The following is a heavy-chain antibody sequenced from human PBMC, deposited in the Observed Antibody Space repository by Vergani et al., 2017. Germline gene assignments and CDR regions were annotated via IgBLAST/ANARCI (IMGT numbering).Heavy chain of an antibody. CDR2: ISGSGVSA. Sequence: EVQLVESGGDLVQPGRSLRLSCTASEFTFSNYAMNWVRQAPGKGLEWVSGISGSGVSAYYTDSVKGRFTISRDNSKNMLFLQMNNLRTEDTAIYYCAKQYFVSGNYLFDYWGQGTLVTVSS. V-gene: IGHV3-23*04. J-gene: IGHJ4*02. CDR1: EFTFSNYA. CDR3: AKQYFVSGNYLFDY. D-gene: IGHD3-10*01.